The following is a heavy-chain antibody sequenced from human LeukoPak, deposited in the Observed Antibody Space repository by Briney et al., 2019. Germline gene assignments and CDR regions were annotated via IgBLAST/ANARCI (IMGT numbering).Heavy chain of an antibody. J-gene: IGHJ3*02. D-gene: IGHD1-1*01. V-gene: IGHV3-23*01. CDR3: ARKMKTGDRVGTFDI. CDR1: GFTFSSYA. CDR2: ISGSADNT. Sequence: GGSLRLSCAASGFTFSSYAMNWVRQAPGKGLEWVSGISGSADNTYYADSVRGRFTIFRDNSKNTVYLQMNSLTAEDTAVYYCARKMKTGDRVGTFDIWGQGTMVTVSS.